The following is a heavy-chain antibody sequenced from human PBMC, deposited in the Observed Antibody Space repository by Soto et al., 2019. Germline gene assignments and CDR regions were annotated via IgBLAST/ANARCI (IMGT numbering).Heavy chain of an antibody. CDR3: AGWGGHDYNY. V-gene: IGHV3-7*03. CDR2: INPDGNVG. CDR1: GFPFSTYW. D-gene: IGHD4-4*01. Sequence: EVQLLGSGGGLVQPGGSLRLSCVGSGFPFSTYWMNWVRQAPGKGLEWVANINPDGNVGTDVDSVRGRFTTSRDNAKNSLYLQMNSLRADDTAVYFCAGWGGHDYNYWGQGIMVTVSS. J-gene: IGHJ4*02.